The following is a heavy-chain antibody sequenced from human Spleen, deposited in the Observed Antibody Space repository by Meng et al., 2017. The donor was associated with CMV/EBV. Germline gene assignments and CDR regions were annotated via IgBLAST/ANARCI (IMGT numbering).Heavy chain of an antibody. CDR1: GGSFRSYT. Sequence: CKASGGSFRSYTFSWVRQAPGQGLEWMGRIVPILGVPSYAQKFQGRVTITADTSTRTVYMELTGLRSEDTAEYYCARGGAAAGPNPWGQGTLVTVSS. CDR2: IVPILGVP. D-gene: IGHD6-13*01. CDR3: ARGGAAAGPNP. V-gene: IGHV1-69*02. J-gene: IGHJ5*02.